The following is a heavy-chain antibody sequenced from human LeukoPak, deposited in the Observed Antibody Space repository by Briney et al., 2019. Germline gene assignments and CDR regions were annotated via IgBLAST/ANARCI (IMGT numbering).Heavy chain of an antibody. V-gene: IGHV3-30*01. J-gene: IGHJ4*02. Sequence: GGSLRLSCAASGFTFSSYAMHWVRQAPGKGLEWVAVISYDGSNKYYADSVKGRFTISRENSKNTLYLQMNSLRAEDTAVYYCAREVNRWLQYGGGVYWGQGTLVTVSS. CDR1: GFTFSSYA. CDR3: AREVNRWLQYGGGVY. D-gene: IGHD5-24*01. CDR2: ISYDGSNK.